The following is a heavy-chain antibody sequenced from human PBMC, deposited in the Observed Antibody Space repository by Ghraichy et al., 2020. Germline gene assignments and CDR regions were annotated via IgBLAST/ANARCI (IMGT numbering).Heavy chain of an antibody. J-gene: IGHJ5*02. CDR3: ARDIVVVPAADWFDP. D-gene: IGHD2-2*01. CDR2: IYTSGST. CDR1: GGSISSGSYY. V-gene: IGHV4-61*02. Sequence: SETLSLTCTVSGGSISSGSYYWSWIRQPAGKGLEWIGRIYTSGSTNYNPSLKSRVTISVDTSKNQFSLKLSSVTAADTAVYYCARDIVVVPAADWFDPGGHGTRVTVSS.